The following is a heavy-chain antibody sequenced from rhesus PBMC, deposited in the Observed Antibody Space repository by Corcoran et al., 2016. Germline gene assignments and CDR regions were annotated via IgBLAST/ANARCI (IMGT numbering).Heavy chain of an antibody. D-gene: IGHD5-24*01. Sequence: QLQLQESGQGLVKPSETLCVTGAVCGGSIRRSYWSWVGQAPGKGLEWLGYIYGSCITTNSNPSLKSRVTLSVVTSTIQLSLKLSSVTASDTAVYYCASGYSGYSSVFDYWGQGVLVTVSS. V-gene: IGHV4-169*02. CDR3: ASGYSGYSSVFDY. CDR2: IYGSCITT. CDR1: GGSIRRSY. J-gene: IGHJ4*01.